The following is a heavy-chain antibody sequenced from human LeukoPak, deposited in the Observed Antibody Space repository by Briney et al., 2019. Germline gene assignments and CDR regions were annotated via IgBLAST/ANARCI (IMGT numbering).Heavy chain of an antibody. CDR3: AKDEYSSGYIRGFDY. V-gene: IGHV3-23*01. CDR1: GFTFSSYA. J-gene: IGHJ4*02. Sequence: GGSLRLSCAASGFTFSSYAMSWVRQAPGKRLEWVSGISGSGGSTYYADSVKGRFTISRDNSKNTLSLQMNSLRAEDTAVYYCAKDEYSSGYIRGFDYWGRGTLVTVSS. D-gene: IGHD5-18*01. CDR2: ISGSGGST.